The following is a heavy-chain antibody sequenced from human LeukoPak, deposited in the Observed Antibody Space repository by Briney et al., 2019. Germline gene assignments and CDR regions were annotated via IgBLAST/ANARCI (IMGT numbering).Heavy chain of an antibody. J-gene: IGHJ4*02. CDR3: ARWAYDSSGYFEFDY. Sequence: LETLSLSCTVSGGSINSYYWSWIRQPPGKGLEWIGYIYYSGSTNYNPSLKSRVTISVDTSKNQFSLKLNSVTAADTAVYYCARWAYDSSGYFEFDYWGQGTLVTVSS. D-gene: IGHD3-22*01. V-gene: IGHV4-59*01. CDR2: IYYSGST. CDR1: GGSINSYY.